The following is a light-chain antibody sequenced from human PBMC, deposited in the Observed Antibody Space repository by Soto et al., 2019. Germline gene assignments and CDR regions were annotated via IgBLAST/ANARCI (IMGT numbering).Light chain of an antibody. Sequence: EIVLKQSAGTLSLSRGERATLSCMASQSVSNNFLAWYQQKPGKAPRLIIYGASNRGTGIPDRFGGSGSGTVFTLTISRLEPEDFAVYYCQQYGSSGTFGQGTKVDIK. CDR3: QQYGSSGT. J-gene: IGKJ1*01. CDR1: QSVSNNF. V-gene: IGKV3-20*01. CDR2: GAS.